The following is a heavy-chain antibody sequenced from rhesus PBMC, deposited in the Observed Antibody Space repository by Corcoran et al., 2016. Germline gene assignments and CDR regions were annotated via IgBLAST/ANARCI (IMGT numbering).Heavy chain of an antibody. CDR1: GGSVSSNY. CDR2: ISGSRWST. Sequence: QLQLQESGPGLVKPSETLSLTCAVSGGSVSSNYWNWIRQPPGKGLEWIGRISGSRWSTDYNPSLKSRVTISTDTSKNQFSLKLSSMTAADTAVCYCARGRQLEFGDYWGQGVLVTVSS. V-gene: IGHV4-173*01. J-gene: IGHJ4*01. D-gene: IGHD6-25*01. CDR3: ARGRQLEFGDY.